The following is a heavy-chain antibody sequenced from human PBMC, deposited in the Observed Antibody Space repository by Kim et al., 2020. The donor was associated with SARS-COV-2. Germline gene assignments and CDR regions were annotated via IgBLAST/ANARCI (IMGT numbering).Heavy chain of an antibody. CDR2: VNHRGFT. Sequence: SETLSLTCAVYGDSFSGFYWTWIRQPPGKGLEWIGEVNHRGFTNYNPSLKSRVTMSVDTSKNQVPLNMNSVTAGDTAPYYCARGLIETMFGYSVHPENYFHCWSRATLVTVSS. V-gene: IGHV4-34*01. D-gene: IGHD3-10*02. J-gene: IGHJ4*02. CDR1: GDSFSGFY. CDR3: ARGLIETMFGYSVHPENYFHC.